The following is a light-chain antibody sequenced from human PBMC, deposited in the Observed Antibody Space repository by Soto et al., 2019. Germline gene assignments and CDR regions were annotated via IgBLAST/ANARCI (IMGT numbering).Light chain of an antibody. CDR2: GAS. Sequence: EIVLTQSPGTLSLSPGERATLSCRASQTISDTFLAWYQQKPGQAPRLLIYGASSRATDIPDRFSGTGSGTDFTLTIDTLEPEDFAVYYCQQFGVSPTFGGGTKVEIK. J-gene: IGKJ4*01. CDR1: QTISDTF. V-gene: IGKV3-20*01. CDR3: QQFGVSPT.